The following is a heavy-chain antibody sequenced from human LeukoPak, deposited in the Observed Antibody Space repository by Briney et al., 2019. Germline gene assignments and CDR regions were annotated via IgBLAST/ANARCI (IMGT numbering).Heavy chain of an antibody. D-gene: IGHD4/OR15-4a*01. J-gene: IGHJ4*02. CDR1: GYSISSGYY. V-gene: IGHV4-38-2*02. Sequence: SETLSLSCAVSGYSISSGYYWGWIRQPPGKGLEWIGSIYHSGSTYYNPSLKSRVTISVDTSKNQFSLKLSSVTAADTAVYYCARDGDNLGYWGQGTLVTVSS. CDR3: ARDGDNLGY. CDR2: IYHSGST.